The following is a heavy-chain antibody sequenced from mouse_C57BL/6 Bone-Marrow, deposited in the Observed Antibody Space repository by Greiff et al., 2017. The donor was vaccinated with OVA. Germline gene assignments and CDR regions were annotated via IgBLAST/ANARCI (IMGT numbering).Heavy chain of an antibody. J-gene: IGHJ4*01. CDR2: INSDGGST. CDR3: ARQGWDGAMDY. D-gene: IGHD4-1*01. V-gene: IGHV5-2*01. CDR1: EYEFPSHD. Sequence: EVHLVESGGGLVQPGESLKLSCESNEYEFPSHDMSWVRKTPEKRLELVAAINSDGGSTYYPDTMESRFIISRDNTKKTLYLQRSSLRSEDTALYYCARQGWDGAMDYWGQGTSVTVSS.